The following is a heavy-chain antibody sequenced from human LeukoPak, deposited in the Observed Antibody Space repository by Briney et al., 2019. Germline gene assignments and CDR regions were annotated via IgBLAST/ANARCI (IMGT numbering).Heavy chain of an antibody. CDR2: IYYSGST. V-gene: IGHV4-39*07. D-gene: IGHD3-16*01. J-gene: IGHJ4*02. CDR1: GGSISSSSYY. Sequence: SETLSLTCTVSGGSISSSSYYWGWIRQPPGKGLEWIGSIYYSGSTYYNPSLKSRVTISVDTSKNQFSLKVSSATAADTAVYYCARVFGVHDYFDYWGQGTLVTVSS. CDR3: ARVFGVHDYFDY.